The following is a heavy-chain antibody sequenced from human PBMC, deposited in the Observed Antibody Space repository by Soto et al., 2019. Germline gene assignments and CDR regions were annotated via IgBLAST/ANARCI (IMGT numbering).Heavy chain of an antibody. CDR2: IRSKANSYAT. D-gene: IGHD2-2*01. J-gene: IGHJ6*03. CDR1: GFTFSGSA. CDR3: TRQGIVGVPADIYYYYDYMDV. V-gene: IGHV3-73*01. Sequence: EVQLVESGGGLVQPGGSLKLSCAASGFTFSGSAMHWVRQASGKGLEWVGRIRSKANSYATAYAASVKGRFTISKDDSKNTAYLQTNSLKTEDTDVYYCTRQGIVGVPADIYYYYDYMDVWGKGTTVTVSS.